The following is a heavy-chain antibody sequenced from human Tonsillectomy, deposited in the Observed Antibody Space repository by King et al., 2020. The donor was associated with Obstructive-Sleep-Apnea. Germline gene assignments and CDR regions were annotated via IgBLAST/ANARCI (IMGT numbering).Heavy chain of an antibody. J-gene: IGHJ4*02. D-gene: IGHD5-12*01. V-gene: IGHV3-72*01. CDR3: ARADSGYDFDY. CDR2: IRTKANRYTT. CDR1: GLTFSDYT. Sequence: VQLVESGGVLVQPGGSLRLSCASSGLTFSDYTSDWVRQSHGKGLEWVGRIRTKANRYTTEYAASVKGSVTISSDDSVNSLYLQMSNLKTEDTAVYYCARADSGYDFDYWGQGTLVTVSS.